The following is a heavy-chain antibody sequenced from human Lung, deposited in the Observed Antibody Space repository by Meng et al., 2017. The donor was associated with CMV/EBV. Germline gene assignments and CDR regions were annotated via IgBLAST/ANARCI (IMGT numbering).Heavy chain of an antibody. J-gene: IGHJ4*02. V-gene: IGHV3-21*01. D-gene: IGHD4-17*01. CDR2: ISSSSSYI. Sequence: GESLKISCAASGFTFSSYSMNWVRQAPGKGLEWVSSISSSSSYIYYADSVKGRFTISRDNAKNSLYLQMNSLRAEDTAMYYCARDYGNDYWGQGTLVTVSS. CDR3: ARDYGNDY. CDR1: GFTFSSYS.